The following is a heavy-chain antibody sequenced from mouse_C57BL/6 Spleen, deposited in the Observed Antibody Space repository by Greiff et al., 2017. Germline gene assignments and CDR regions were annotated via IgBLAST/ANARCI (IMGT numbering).Heavy chain of an antibody. D-gene: IGHD2-2*01. V-gene: IGHV1-82*01. CDR3: ARGYDGVMDY. J-gene: IGHJ4*01. Sequence: QVQLKESGPELVKPGASVKISCKASGYAFSSSWMNWVKQRPGKGLEWIGRIYPGDGDTNYNGKFKGKATLTADKSSSTACMQLSSLTSEDSAVYFCARGYDGVMDYWGQGTSVTVSS. CDR1: GYAFSSSW. CDR2: IYPGDGDT.